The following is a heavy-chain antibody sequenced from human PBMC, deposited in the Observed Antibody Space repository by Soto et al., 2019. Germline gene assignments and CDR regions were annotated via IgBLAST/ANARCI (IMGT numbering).Heavy chain of an antibody. CDR3: ARGGAVASSWYFDL. Sequence: QVQVVESGGGVVRPGRSLRLSCAASGFTFSTFAFHWVRQAPGKGLEWVTAISYNGINIYYADSVKGRFTISRDNSKNTLYLQMNSLRTEDTARYYCARGGAVASSWYFDLWGRGTLVTVSS. V-gene: IGHV3-30-3*01. D-gene: IGHD6-19*01. J-gene: IGHJ2*01. CDR1: GFTFSTFA. CDR2: ISYNGINI.